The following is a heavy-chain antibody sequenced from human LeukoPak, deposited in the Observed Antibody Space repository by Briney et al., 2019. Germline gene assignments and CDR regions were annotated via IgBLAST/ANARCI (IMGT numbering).Heavy chain of an antibody. CDR2: INPHTGAA. D-gene: IGHD3-22*01. V-gene: IGHV1-2*02. J-gene: IGHJ4*02. CDR3: ARGKSGYSP. Sequence: GASVTVSCKVSVYTFTENYIHWVRQTPGRGLEWMGLINPHTGAANYTQNFQGRVTLTRDTSSSTAYMHLSSLRSDDTAVYYCARGKSGYSPWGQGTPVTVSS. CDR1: VYTFTENY.